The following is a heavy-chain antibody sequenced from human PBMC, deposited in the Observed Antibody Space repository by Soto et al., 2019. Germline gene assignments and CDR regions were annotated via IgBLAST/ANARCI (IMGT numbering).Heavy chain of an antibody. Sequence: PSETLSLTCTVSGGSISTSSSYWGWIRQPPGKGLEWLGSIYYLGNTYYNPSLGGRVSISVDTSKNQFSLKLKSVTAADPAPYSGYDFPWLDYWGQGTLVTVSS. CDR2: IYYLGNT. CDR3: YDFPWLDY. J-gene: IGHJ4*02. V-gene: IGHV4-39*01. D-gene: IGHD5-12*01. CDR1: GGSISTSSSY.